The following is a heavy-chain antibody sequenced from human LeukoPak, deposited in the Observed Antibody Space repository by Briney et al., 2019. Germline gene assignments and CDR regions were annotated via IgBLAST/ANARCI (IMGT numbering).Heavy chain of an antibody. V-gene: IGHV3-66*01. CDR2: IYSGGST. CDR1: GFTVSSNY. CDR3: ARAYYYDSSGYYYGVNY. Sequence: GGSLRLSCAASGFTVSSNYMSWVRQAPGKGLEWVSVIYSGGSTYYADSVKGRFTISRDNSKNTLYLQMNSLRAEDTAVYYCARAYYYDSSGYYYGVNYWGQGTLVTVSS. D-gene: IGHD3-22*01. J-gene: IGHJ4*02.